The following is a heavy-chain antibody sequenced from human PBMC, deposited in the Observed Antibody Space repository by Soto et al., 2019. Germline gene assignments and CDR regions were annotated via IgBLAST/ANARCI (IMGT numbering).Heavy chain of an antibody. CDR3: AASVCSGGSCYLDFDY. Sequence: VASVKVSCKASGFTFTSSAVQWVRQARGQRLEWIGWIVVGSGNTNYAQKFQERVTITRDMSTSTAYMELSSLRSEDTAVYYCAASVCSGGSCYLDFDYWGQGTLVTVSS. J-gene: IGHJ4*02. V-gene: IGHV1-58*01. CDR2: IVVGSGNT. D-gene: IGHD2-15*01. CDR1: GFTFTSSA.